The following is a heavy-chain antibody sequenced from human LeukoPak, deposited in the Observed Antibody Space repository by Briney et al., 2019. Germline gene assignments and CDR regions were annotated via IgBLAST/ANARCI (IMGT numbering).Heavy chain of an antibody. CDR3: ARGGAIYDFWSGKNSYYYGMDV. CDR2: INPNSGGT. J-gene: IGHJ6*02. CDR1: GYTFTGYY. V-gene: IGHV1-2*02. Sequence: GASVKVSCKASGYTFTGYYMHWVRQAPGQGVEWMGWINPNSGGTNYAQKFQGRVTMTRDTSISTAYMELSRLRSDDTAVYYCARGGAIYDFWSGKNSYYYGMDVWGQGTTVTVSS. D-gene: IGHD3-3*01.